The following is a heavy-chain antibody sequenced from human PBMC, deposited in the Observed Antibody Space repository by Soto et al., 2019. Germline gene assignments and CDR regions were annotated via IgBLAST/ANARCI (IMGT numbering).Heavy chain of an antibody. V-gene: IGHV3-23*01. CDR1: GFTFGTTD. J-gene: IGHJ5*02. CDR2: IDGGGGIT. Sequence: QLLQSGGGLVQPGGSLTLSCAASGFTFGTTDMSGVRHAPGEGLEWVSTIDGGGGITYYADSVKGRFTISRDNSRNTVYLQMNSLRGDDTALYYCGKNSGWFNTWGQGALVTVSS. CDR3: GKNSGWFNT. D-gene: IGHD3-10*01.